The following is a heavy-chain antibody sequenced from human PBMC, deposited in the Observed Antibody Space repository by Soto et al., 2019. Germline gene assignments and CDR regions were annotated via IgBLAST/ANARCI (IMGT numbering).Heavy chain of an antibody. CDR2: IWYDGSNK. CDR3: ARGQYSSSGGVDY. J-gene: IGHJ4*02. D-gene: IGHD6-6*01. Sequence: LRLSCAASGFTFSSYGMHWVRQAPGKGLEWVAVIWYDGSNKYYADSVKGRFTISRDNSKNTLYLQMNSLRAEDTAVYYCARGQYSSSGGVDYWGQGTLVTVS. CDR1: GFTFSSYG. V-gene: IGHV3-33*01.